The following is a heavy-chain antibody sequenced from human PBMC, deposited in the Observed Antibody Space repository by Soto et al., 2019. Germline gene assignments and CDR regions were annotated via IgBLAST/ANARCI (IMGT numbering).Heavy chain of an antibody. J-gene: IGHJ4*02. CDR1: GYTFTSYG. Sequence: GASVKVSCKASGYTFTSYGISWVRQAPGQGLEWMGWISAYNGNTNYAQKLQGRVTMTTDTSTSTAYMELRSLRSDDTAVYYCARDLDCSSTSCPRRLFDYWGQGTLVTVSS. V-gene: IGHV1-18*01. D-gene: IGHD2-2*01. CDR2: ISAYNGNT. CDR3: ARDLDCSSTSCPRRLFDY.